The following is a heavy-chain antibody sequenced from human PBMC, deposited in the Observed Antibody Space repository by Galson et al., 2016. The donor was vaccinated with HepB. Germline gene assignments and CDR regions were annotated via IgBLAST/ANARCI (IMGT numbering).Heavy chain of an antibody. CDR2: ISNNGGST. CDR3: VKDDCSGGSCYPYASMDV. CDR1: GFTFSTYA. V-gene: IGHV3-64D*08. Sequence: SLRLSCAASGFTFSTYAMHWVRQAPGKGLEYVSAISNNGGSTYYADSVKGRFIISRDNSKNTLYLQMSSLRPEDTAVYYCVKDDCSGGSCYPYASMDVWGQGTTVTVSS. J-gene: IGHJ6*02. D-gene: IGHD2-15*01.